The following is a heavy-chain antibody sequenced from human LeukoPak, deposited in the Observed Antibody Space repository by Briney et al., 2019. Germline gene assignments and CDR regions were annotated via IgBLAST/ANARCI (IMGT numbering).Heavy chain of an antibody. J-gene: IGHJ4*02. Sequence: SGGSLRLSCAVSGFRFNNYAMHWVRQAPGKGLEWVAVISYDGSNKYYAASVKGRFTISRDNSKNTLSLQMNSLRAEDTAVYYCASALDGSGSRSFDYWGQGTLVTVSS. CDR1: GFRFNNYA. CDR2: ISYDGSNK. D-gene: IGHD3-10*01. CDR3: ASALDGSGSRSFDY. V-gene: IGHV3-30-3*01.